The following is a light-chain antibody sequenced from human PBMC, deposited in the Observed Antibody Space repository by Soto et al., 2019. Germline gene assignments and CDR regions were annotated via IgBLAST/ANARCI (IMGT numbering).Light chain of an antibody. CDR1: QSVSSSY. J-gene: IGKJ1*01. CDR2: GAS. Sequence: EIVWTQSPGTLSLSPGERATLSCRASQSVSSSYLAWYQQKPGQAPRLLIYGASSRATGIPDRFSGSGSGTDVTLTISRLEPEDFAVYYCQQYGSSPQWTFGQGTKVEIK. CDR3: QQYGSSPQWT. V-gene: IGKV3-20*01.